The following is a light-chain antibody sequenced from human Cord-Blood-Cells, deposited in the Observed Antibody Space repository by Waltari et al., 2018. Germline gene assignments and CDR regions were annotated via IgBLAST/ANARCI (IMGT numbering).Light chain of an antibody. V-gene: IGLV2-11*01. J-gene: IGLJ2*01. CDR1: SSDVGGYNY. CDR3: CSYAGSSYVV. Sequence: QSALTQPRSVSGSPGQSVTISCTGTSSDVGGYNYVSWYQQHPGKAPTLMIYDVSKRPSGVPDRCSGSKSGNTASLTISGLQAEDEADYYCCSYAGSSYVVFGGGTKLTVL. CDR2: DVS.